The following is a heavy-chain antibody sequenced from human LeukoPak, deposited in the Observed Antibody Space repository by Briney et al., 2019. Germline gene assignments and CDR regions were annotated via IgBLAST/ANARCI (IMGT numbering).Heavy chain of an antibody. CDR2: ISSSGSTI. V-gene: IGHV3-48*03. CDR1: GFTFSSYE. J-gene: IGHJ4*02. Sequence: PGGSLRLSCAASGFTFSSYEMNWVRQAPGKGLEWVSYISSSGSTIYYADSVKGRFTISRDNAKNSLYLQMNSLRAEDTAVYYCARGIGAVAGKNLDYWGQGTLVTVSS. CDR3: ARGIGAVAGKNLDY. D-gene: IGHD6-19*01.